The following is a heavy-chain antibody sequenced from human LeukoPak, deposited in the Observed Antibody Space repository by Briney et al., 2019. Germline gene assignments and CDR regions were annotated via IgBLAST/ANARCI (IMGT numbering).Heavy chain of an antibody. CDR2: ITSSGSSM. CDR3: AKGRPRSCSSTSCYEFDY. J-gene: IGHJ4*02. D-gene: IGHD2-2*01. CDR1: GFTFSGYS. Sequence: GGSLRLSCAGSGFTFSGYSLNWVRQAPGKGLEWVSSITSSGSSMYYADSVKGRFTISRDNSKDTLYLQMNSLRTEDTAVYYCAKGRPRSCSSTSCYEFDYWGQGNLVTVSS. V-gene: IGHV3-21*01.